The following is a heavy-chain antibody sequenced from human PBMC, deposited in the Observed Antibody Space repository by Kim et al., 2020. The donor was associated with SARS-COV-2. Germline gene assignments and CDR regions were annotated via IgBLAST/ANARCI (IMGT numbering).Heavy chain of an antibody. J-gene: IGHJ3*01. Sequence: ASVKVSCKASDYTFINYGISWVRQAPGQGLEWMGWIGVYSGNTAYAQKFQGRITMTTDTSTSTAYMELRSLRSDDTAFYYCVRDEGSSWYLGAFDVWGQGTVVTVSS. CDR3: VRDEGSSWYLGAFDV. CDR1: DYTFINYG. D-gene: IGHD6-13*01. V-gene: IGHV1-18*01. CDR2: IGVYSGNT.